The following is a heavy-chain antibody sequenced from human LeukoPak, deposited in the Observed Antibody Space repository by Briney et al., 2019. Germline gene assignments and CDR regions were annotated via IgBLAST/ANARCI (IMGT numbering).Heavy chain of an antibody. CDR1: GFTFSSYA. V-gene: IGHV3-30-3*01. D-gene: IGHD2-21*02. J-gene: IGHJ4*02. CDR3: ARPEHIVVVTASGFDY. CDR2: ISYDGSNK. Sequence: HPGGSLRLSCAASGFTFSSYAMPWVRQAPGKGLEWVAVISYDGSNKYYADSVKGRFTISRDNSKNTLYLQMNSLRAEDTAVYYCARPEHIVVVTASGFDYWGQGTLVTVSS.